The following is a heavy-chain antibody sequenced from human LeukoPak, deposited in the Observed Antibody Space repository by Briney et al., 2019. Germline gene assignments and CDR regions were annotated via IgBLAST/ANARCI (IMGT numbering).Heavy chain of an antibody. CDR1: GFTFSSYA. CDR2: ISSNGGST. CDR3: ARDHEVSDGDYAGQAFDI. Sequence: PGGSLRLSCAASGFTFSSYAMHWVRQAPGKGLEYVSAISSNGGSTYYANSVKGRFTISRDNSKNTLYLQMGSLRAEDMAVYYCARDHEVSDGDYAGQAFDIWGQGTMVTVSS. J-gene: IGHJ3*02. D-gene: IGHD4-17*01. V-gene: IGHV3-64*01.